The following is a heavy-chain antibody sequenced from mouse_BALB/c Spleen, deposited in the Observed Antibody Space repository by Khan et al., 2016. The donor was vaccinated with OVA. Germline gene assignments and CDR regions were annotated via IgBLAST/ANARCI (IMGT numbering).Heavy chain of an antibody. J-gene: IGHJ4*01. Sequence: VQLQESGPGLVAPSQNLSITCTASGFSLTDYGVSWIRQPPGKGLEWLGVIWGGGTTNYNSALKSRLSISKDNSKIQVILKMNSLQTDDTAMYYCAKGVWSYYFALDYWGQGTSVTVSS. CDR3: AKGVWSYYFALDY. V-gene: IGHV2-6-5*01. CDR2: IWGGGTT. D-gene: IGHD2-10*02. CDR1: GFSLTDYG.